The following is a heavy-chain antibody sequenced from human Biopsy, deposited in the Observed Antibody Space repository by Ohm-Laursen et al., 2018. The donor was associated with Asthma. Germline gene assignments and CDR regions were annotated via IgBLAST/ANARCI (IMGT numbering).Heavy chain of an antibody. CDR1: GGSITNFY. CDR2: VYYSGST. Sequence: SETLSLTCTVSGGSITNFYWIWIPQPPGKGLESIGHVYYSGSTNYNPSLKSRVTISIDASKNQFSLKLTSVTAADTAVYYCARGVDRVTGLLDHFDAWGQGTLVTVSS. D-gene: IGHD2-21*02. V-gene: IGHV4-59*01. CDR3: ARGVDRVTGLLDHFDA. J-gene: IGHJ4*02.